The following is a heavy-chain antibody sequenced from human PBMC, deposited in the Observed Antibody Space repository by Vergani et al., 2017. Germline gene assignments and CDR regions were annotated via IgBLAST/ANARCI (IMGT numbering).Heavy chain of an antibody. CDR1: GGSVSSGSYY. V-gene: IGHV4-61*01. CDR2: IYYSGST. CDR3: AREAWDDCSSTSCYTPLDP. J-gene: IGHJ5*02. D-gene: IGHD2-2*02. Sequence: QVQLQESGPGLVKPSETLSLTCTVSGGSVSSGSYYWSWIRQPPGKGLEWIGYIYYSGSTNYNPSLKSRVTISVDTSKNQFSLKLSSVTAADTAVYYWAREAWDDCSSTSCYTPLDPWGQGTLVTVSS.